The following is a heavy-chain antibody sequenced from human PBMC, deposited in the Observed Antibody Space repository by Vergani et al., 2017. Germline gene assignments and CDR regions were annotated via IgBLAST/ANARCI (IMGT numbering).Heavy chain of an antibody. V-gene: IGHV4-39*01. CDR3: AGWWELRAFEI. CDR2: IYYSGST. J-gene: IGHJ3*02. Sequence: QLQLQESGPGLVKPSETLSLTCTVSGGSISSSSYYWGWIRQPPGKGLEWIGSIYYSGSTYYNPSLKSRVTISVDTSKNQFSLKLSAVTAADTAVYYWAGWWELRAFEIWGQGTMVTVS. D-gene: IGHD1-26*01. CDR1: GGSISSSSYY.